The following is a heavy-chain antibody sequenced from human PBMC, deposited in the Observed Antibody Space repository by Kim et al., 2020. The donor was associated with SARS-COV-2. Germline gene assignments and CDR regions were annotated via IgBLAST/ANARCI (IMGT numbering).Heavy chain of an antibody. CDR3: ARGLAWGDFWSGYYKRVGAFDI. V-gene: IGHV4-34*01. J-gene: IGHJ3*02. CDR1: GGSFSGYY. D-gene: IGHD3-3*01. Sequence: SETLSLTCAVYGGSFSGYYWSWIRQPPGKGLEWIGEINHSGSTNYNPSLKSRVTISVDTSKNQFSLKLSSVTAADTAVYYCARGLAWGDFWSGYYKRVGAFDIWGQGTMVTVSS. CDR2: INHSGST.